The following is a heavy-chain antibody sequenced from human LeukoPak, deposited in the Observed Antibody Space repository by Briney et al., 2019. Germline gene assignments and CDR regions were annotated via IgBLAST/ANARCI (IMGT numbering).Heavy chain of an antibody. D-gene: IGHD3-22*01. Sequence: GGSLRLSCAASGFTFSSYTFHWVRQAPGKGLEWVSFISHDGSDKYYADSVKGRFSISRDNFKDTLYLQVNSLRAEDTAVYYCALGGAYYDSGGYYQGFDYWGQGALVTVSS. CDR1: GFTFSSYT. CDR3: ALGGAYYDSGGYYQGFDY. J-gene: IGHJ4*02. CDR2: ISHDGSDK. V-gene: IGHV3-30-3*01.